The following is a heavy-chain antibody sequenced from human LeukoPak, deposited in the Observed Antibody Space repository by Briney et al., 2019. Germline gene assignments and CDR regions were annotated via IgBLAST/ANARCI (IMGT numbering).Heavy chain of an antibody. Sequence: SETLSLTCTVSGGSIRSYYWSWIRQPPGKGLEWIGYIYYSGSTNYNPSLKSRVTISVDTSKNQFSLKLSSVTAADTAVYYCARGDGYNNPFDYWGQGTLVTVSS. V-gene: IGHV4-59*01. CDR3: ARGDGYNNPFDY. CDR1: GGSIRSYY. D-gene: IGHD5-24*01. J-gene: IGHJ4*02. CDR2: IYYSGST.